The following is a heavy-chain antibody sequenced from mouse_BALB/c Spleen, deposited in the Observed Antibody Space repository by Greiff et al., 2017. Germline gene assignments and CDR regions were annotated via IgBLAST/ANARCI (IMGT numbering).Heavy chain of an antibody. CDR2: ILPGSGST. CDR1: GYTFSSYW. D-gene: IGHD1-1*01. V-gene: IGHV1-9*01. J-gene: IGHJ4*01. CDR3: ASATVVEDAMDY. Sequence: QVQLQQSGAELMKPGASVKISCKATGYTFSSYWIEWVKQRPGHGLEWIGEILPGSGSTNYNEKFKGKATFTADTSSNTAYMQLSSLTSEDSAVYYCASATVVEDAMDYWGQGTSVTVSS.